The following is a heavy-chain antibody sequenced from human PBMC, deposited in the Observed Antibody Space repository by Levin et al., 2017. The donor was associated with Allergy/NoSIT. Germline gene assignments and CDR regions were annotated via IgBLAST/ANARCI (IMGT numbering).Heavy chain of an antibody. D-gene: IGHD6-19*01. Sequence: PGGSLRLSCAASGFTFSSYSMNWVRQAPGKGLEWVSSISSSSSYIYYADSVKGRFTISRDNAKNSLYLQMNSLRAEDTAVYYCARDLLVAGTNYYYYYGMDVWGQGTTVTVSS. V-gene: IGHV3-21*01. CDR3: ARDLLVAGTNYYYYYGMDV. CDR2: ISSSSSYI. J-gene: IGHJ6*02. CDR1: GFTFSSYS.